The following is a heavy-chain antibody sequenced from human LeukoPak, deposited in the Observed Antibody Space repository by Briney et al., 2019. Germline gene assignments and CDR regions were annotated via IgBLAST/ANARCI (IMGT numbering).Heavy chain of an antibody. CDR1: GGSISSYY. D-gene: IGHD3-22*01. J-gene: IGHJ4*02. CDR3: ARGTRYYYDSSGYYHDY. Sequence: SETLSLTCTVSGGSISSYYWSWIRQPPGKGLEWIGYIYYSGSTNYNPSLKSRVTISVDTSKNQFSLKLSSVTAADTAVYFCARGTRYYYDSSGYYHDYWGQGTLVTVSS. V-gene: IGHV4-59*12. CDR2: IYYSGST.